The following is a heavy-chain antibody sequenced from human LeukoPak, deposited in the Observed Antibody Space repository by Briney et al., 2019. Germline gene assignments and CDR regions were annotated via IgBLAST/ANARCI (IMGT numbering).Heavy chain of an antibody. CDR3: ARGMYSGSYHDAFDI. CDR1: GFTFSSYG. CDR2: IRYDGSNK. Sequence: GGSLRLSCAASGFTFSSYGMHWVRQAPGKGLEWVAFIRYDGSNKYYADSVKGRFTISRDNSKNTLYLQMNSLRAEDTAVYYCARGMYSGSYHDAFDIWGQGTMVTVSS. J-gene: IGHJ3*02. D-gene: IGHD1-26*01. V-gene: IGHV3-30*02.